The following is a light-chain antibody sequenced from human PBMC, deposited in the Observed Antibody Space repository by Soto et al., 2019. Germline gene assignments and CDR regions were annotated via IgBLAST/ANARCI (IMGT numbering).Light chain of an antibody. CDR2: DVS. J-gene: IGLJ1*01. V-gene: IGLV2-14*01. CDR1: SSDVGGYNY. Sequence: QSALTQPASVSRSPGQSITISCTGTSSDVGGYNYVSWYQQHPGKAPKLTIYDVSNRPSGVSNRFSGSKSGNTASLTISGLQAEDEADYYCSSYTSSSTLGVFGTGTKVTVL. CDR3: SSYTSSSTLGV.